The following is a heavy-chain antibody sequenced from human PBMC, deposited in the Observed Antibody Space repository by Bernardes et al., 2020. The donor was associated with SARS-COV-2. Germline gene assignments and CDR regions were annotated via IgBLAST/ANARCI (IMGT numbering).Heavy chain of an antibody. CDR3: VKGSVAVAGADY. Sequence: GGSLRLSCSASGFTFESYAMHWVRQAPGKGLEYVSAITRNGDTTYYADSVRGRFTISRDNSKNTLHLQMSSLRVEDTALYYCVKGSVAVAGADYWGQGILVTVSS. D-gene: IGHD6-19*01. CDR1: GFTFESYA. V-gene: IGHV3-64D*06. CDR2: ITRNGDTT. J-gene: IGHJ4*02.